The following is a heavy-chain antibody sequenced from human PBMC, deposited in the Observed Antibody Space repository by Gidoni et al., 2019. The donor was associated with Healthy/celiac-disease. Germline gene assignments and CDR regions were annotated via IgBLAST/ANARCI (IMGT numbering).Heavy chain of an antibody. CDR1: GFTFSGSA. CDR2: SRSKSIRYAT. CDR3: TSSLVNGY. D-gene: IGHD2-15*01. J-gene: IGHJ4*02. Sequence: EVQLVESGGGLVQPGGSRTLSCAASGFTFSGSALHWVRQAYGKGLAWVCRSRSKSIRYATTDAASLKGTFTISRDDSKNTAYLQMNSLKTEYTAVYYCTSSLVNGYWGQGTLVTVSS. V-gene: IGHV3-73*01.